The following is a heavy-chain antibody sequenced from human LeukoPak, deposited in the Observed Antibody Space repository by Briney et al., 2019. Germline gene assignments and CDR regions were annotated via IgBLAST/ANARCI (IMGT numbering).Heavy chain of an antibody. D-gene: IGHD2-15*01. CDR1: GYSISSGYY. Sequence: SETLSLTCTVSGYSISSGYYWGWIRQSPGKGLEWIGSIYHSGSTYYNPSLKSRVTISVDTSKNQFSLKLSSVTAADTAVYYCARTYCSGGSCYSDYWGQGTLVTVSS. CDR3: ARTYCSGGSCYSDY. V-gene: IGHV4-38-2*02. J-gene: IGHJ4*02. CDR2: IYHSGST.